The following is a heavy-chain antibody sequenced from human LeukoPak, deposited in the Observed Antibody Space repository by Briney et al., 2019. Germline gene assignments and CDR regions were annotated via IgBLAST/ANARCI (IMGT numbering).Heavy chain of an antibody. CDR3: ARQDATMVRGVMGEFDY. J-gene: IGHJ4*02. D-gene: IGHD3-10*01. CDR2: IDDSGVVT. CDR1: GFTFKTYS. Sequence: QPGGSLRLSCAASGFTFKTYSMSWVRQAPGKGLEWVSAIDDSGVVTYYADSVKGRFTISRDNAKNSLYLQMNSLRAEDTAVYYCARQDATMVRGVMGEFDYWGQGTLVTVSS. V-gene: IGHV3-23*01.